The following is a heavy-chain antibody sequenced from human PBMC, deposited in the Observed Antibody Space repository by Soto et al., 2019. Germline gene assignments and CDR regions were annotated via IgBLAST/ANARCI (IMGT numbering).Heavy chain of an antibody. Sequence: QMQLQESGSGLVRPSQTLSLTCGVSGGSISRGGYSWNWIRQPPGKGLEWIGYMYHTGTTNYNPSRKSRVTIAIDSSQNQFSLRLTSVTAADTAVYFWARGVGGNPGQPPDLWGQGTLGTVSS. CDR2: MYHTGTT. V-gene: IGHV4-30-2*01. D-gene: IGHD2-15*01. J-gene: IGHJ5*02. CDR3: ARGVGGNPGQPPDL. CDR1: GGSISRGGYS.